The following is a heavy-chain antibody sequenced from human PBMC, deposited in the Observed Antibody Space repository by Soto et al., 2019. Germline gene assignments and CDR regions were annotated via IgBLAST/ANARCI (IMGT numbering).Heavy chain of an antibody. D-gene: IGHD5-18*01. CDR2: IDPSGSYT. V-gene: IGHV5-10-1*01. J-gene: IGHJ6*02. CDR1: GYSFTSYW. CDR3: ARTSMQSRGYSYGHGGMDV. Sequence: RGESLKISCKGSGYSFTSYWISWVRQMPGKGLEWMGRIDPSGSYTNYSPSFQGHLTISADKSISTAYLQWSSLKASDTAMYYCARTSMQSRGYSYGHGGMDVWGQGTTVTVSS.